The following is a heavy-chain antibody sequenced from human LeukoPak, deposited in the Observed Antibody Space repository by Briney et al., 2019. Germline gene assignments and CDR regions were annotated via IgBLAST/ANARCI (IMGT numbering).Heavy chain of an antibody. D-gene: IGHD3-10*01. CDR1: GDSISGNY. V-gene: IGHV4-4*07. Sequence: PSETLSLTCSVSGDSISGNYWNWIRQPAGKGLEWIGRIYPSANVYYNPSLKSRVTVSLDASRNQFSLKLSSVTAADTAVYYCARSMVQALYYYYYMDVWGKGTTVTVSS. J-gene: IGHJ6*03. CDR2: IYPSANV. CDR3: ARSMVQALYYYYYMDV.